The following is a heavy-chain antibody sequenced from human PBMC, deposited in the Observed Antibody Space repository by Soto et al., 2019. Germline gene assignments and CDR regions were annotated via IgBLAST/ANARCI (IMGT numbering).Heavy chain of an antibody. D-gene: IGHD2-15*01. CDR3: ARVLGYCSGGSCYQLYYFDY. V-gene: IGHV1-18*01. CDR2: ISAYNGNT. CDR1: GYTFTSYG. Sequence: QVQLVQSGAEVKKPGASVKVSCKASGYTFTSYGISWVRQAPGQGLEWMGWISAYNGNTNYAQKLQGRVTMTTDTSTSTAYRELRSLRSDDTAVYYCARVLGYCSGGSCYQLYYFDYWGQGTLVTVSS. J-gene: IGHJ4*02.